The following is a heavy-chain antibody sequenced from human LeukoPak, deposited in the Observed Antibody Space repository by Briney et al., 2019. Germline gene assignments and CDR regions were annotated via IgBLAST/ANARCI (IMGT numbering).Heavy chain of an antibody. CDR1: GITVSTNY. D-gene: IGHD3-3*01. CDR3: ARPGSASGYWVH. J-gene: IGHJ4*02. Sequence: GGSLRLSCAASGITVSTNYLSWVRQAPGKGLEWVPVLYSRGNTKYADSVRGRFTISRDSLKNTLYLQMNSLRAEDTAVYYCARPGSASGYWVHWGQGTLVTVSS. V-gene: IGHV3-53*01. CDR2: LYSRGNT.